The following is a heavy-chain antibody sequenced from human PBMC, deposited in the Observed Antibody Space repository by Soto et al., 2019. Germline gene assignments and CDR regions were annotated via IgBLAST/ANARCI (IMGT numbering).Heavy chain of an antibody. Sequence: QVQLVQSGAEVKKPGCAVKVSCKASGGTFSSYAISWVRQAPGQGLEWMGGIIPIFGTANYAQKFQGRVTITADESTSTSYLELSSLRPEDTAVYYCHYYDSSDYWGQVTLVTVSS. CDR1: GGTFSSYA. V-gene: IGHV1-69*01. CDR2: IIPIFGTA. D-gene: IGHD3-22*01. J-gene: IGHJ4*02. CDR3: HYYDSSDY.